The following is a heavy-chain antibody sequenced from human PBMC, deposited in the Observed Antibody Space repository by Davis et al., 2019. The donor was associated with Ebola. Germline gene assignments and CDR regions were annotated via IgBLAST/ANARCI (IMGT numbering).Heavy chain of an antibody. J-gene: IGHJ6*03. Sequence: GESLKISCAASGFTFNGDWMSWVRQAPGKGLEWVSSIRGSAGVTYYADSVKGRFTISRDNSKNTLFLQMNGLRAEDTAVYYCTKAGVTGFYYYYMDVWGTGTAVTVSS. V-gene: IGHV3-23*01. CDR3: TKAGVTGFYYYYMDV. CDR2: IRGSAGVT. D-gene: IGHD4-11*01. CDR1: GFTFNGDW.